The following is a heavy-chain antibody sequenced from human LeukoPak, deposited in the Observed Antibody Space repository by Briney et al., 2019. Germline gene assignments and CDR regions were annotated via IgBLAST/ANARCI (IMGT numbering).Heavy chain of an antibody. J-gene: IGHJ3*02. D-gene: IGHD1-1*01. CDR3: ARDAGRREDI. CDR2: IKQDGSEK. V-gene: IGHV3-7*01. Sequence: GGSLRLSCATSGFTFTSFWFTWARQAPGKGLEWVASIKQDGSEKHYVDSVEGRFTISRDNAKNSLFLQMNSLRAEDTALYYCARDAGRREDIWGEGTMVTVSS. CDR1: GFTFTSFW.